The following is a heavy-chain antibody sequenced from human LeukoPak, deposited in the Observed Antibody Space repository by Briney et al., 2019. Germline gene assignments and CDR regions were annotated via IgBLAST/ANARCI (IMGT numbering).Heavy chain of an antibody. CDR2: ISGSGGST. J-gene: IGHJ4*02. D-gene: IGHD2-8*01. CDR1: GSTFSSYA. CDR3: AKGSGCTNGVCYSRWYYFDY. V-gene: IGHV3-23*01. Sequence: GGSLRLSCAASGSTFSSYAMSWVRQAPGKGLEWVSAISGSGGSTYYADSVKGRFTISRDNSKNTLYLQMNSLRAEDTAVYYCAKGSGCTNGVCYSRWYYFDYWGQGTLVTVSS.